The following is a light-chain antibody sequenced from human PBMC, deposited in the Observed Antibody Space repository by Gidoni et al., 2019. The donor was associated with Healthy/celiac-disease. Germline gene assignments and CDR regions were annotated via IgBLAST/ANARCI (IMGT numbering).Light chain of an antibody. CDR3: QQYGSSPYT. V-gene: IGKV3-20*01. J-gene: IGKJ2*01. CDR1: QSVSSSY. CDR2: GAS. Sequence: EIVLTQSPGTLSLSPGERATLSCRASQSVSSSYLAWYQQKAGQAPRLIIYGASSRATGIPDRISSSGGGTDFTLTISRLEHEDVAVYYCQQYGSSPYTFGQGTKLEIK.